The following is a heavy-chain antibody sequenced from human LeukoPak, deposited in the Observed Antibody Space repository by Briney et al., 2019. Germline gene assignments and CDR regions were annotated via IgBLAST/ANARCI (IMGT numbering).Heavy chain of an antibody. Sequence: PSETLSLTCAVSGGSIRSYYWSWIRQPPGKGLEWIGYIYYSGSIKYNPSLKSRVTISVDTSKNQFSLKLTSVTAADTAVYYCASGREYSSSSDYWGQGTSVIVSS. CDR1: GGSIRSYY. V-gene: IGHV4-59*01. CDR2: IYYSGSI. D-gene: IGHD6-6*01. CDR3: ASGREYSSSSDY. J-gene: IGHJ4*02.